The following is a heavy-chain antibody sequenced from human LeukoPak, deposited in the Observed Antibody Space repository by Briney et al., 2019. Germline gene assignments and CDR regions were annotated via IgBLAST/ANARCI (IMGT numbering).Heavy chain of an antibody. J-gene: IGHJ6*02. D-gene: IGHD6-19*01. CDR3: ARGIAVSPYYYFGMDV. CDR1: GFTFSSYA. V-gene: IGHV3-23*01. Sequence: PGGSLRLSCAASGFTFSSYAMSWVRQAPGKGLEWVSAISGSGGSTYHADSVKGRFTISRDSSKNTLYLQMNSLRAEDTAVYFCARGIAVSPYYYFGMDVWGQGTTVTVSS. CDR2: ISGSGGST.